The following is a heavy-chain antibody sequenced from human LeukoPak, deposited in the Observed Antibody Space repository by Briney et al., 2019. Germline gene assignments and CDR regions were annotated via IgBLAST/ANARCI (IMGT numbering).Heavy chain of an antibody. CDR1: GVSISSYY. V-gene: IGHV4-59*08. J-gene: IGHJ4*02. Sequence: SETLSLTCTVSGVSISSYYWSWIRQPPGKGLEWIGYIYYSGSTKYNPSLRSRVTISIDTSKNQFSLKLSSVTAADTAVYYCARQDSSSWYETDYWGQGTLVTVSS. CDR3: ARQDSSSWYETDY. CDR2: IYYSGST. D-gene: IGHD6-13*01.